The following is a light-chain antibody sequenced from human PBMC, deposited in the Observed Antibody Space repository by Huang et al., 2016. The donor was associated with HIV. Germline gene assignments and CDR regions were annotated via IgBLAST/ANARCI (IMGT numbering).Light chain of an antibody. CDR1: QSLLQSDGKIS. Sequence: DIVMTQTPLSLSVVPGQSALISCISSQSLLQSDGKISLYWYLQKPGQPPQPLLYDISKHVSGVPDRFSGSGSGARFTLSISRVGPEDIGTYYCMQSVQLPLTFGQGTRLEIK. V-gene: IGKV2D-29*01. CDR3: MQSVQLPLT. CDR2: DIS. J-gene: IGKJ5*01.